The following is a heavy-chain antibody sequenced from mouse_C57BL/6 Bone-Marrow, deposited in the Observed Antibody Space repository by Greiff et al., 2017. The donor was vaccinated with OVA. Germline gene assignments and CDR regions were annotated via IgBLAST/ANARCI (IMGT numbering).Heavy chain of an antibody. CDR2: IYPRSGNT. V-gene: IGHV1-81*01. Sequence: VQLQQSGAELARPGASVKLSCKASGYTFTSYGISWVKQRTGQGLEWIGEIYPRSGNTYYNEKFKGKATLTADKSSSTAYMELRSLTSEDSAVYVCARGRYYGTKYYFDYWGQGTTLTVSS. CDR1: GYTFTSYG. CDR3: ARGRYYGTKYYFDY. D-gene: IGHD1-1*01. J-gene: IGHJ2*01.